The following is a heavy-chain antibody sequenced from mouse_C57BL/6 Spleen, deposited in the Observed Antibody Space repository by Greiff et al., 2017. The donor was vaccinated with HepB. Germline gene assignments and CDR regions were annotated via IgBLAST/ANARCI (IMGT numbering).Heavy chain of an antibody. V-gene: IGHV5-4*01. CDR3: ARDFPVYY. CDR2: ISDGGSYT. J-gene: IGHJ2*01. CDR1: GFTFSSYA. Sequence: EVQRVESGGGLVKPGGSLKLSCAASGFTFSSYAMSWVRQTPEKRLEWVATISDGGSYTYYPDNVKGRFTISRDNAKNNLYLQMSHLKSEDTAMYYCARDFPVYYWGQGTTLTVSS.